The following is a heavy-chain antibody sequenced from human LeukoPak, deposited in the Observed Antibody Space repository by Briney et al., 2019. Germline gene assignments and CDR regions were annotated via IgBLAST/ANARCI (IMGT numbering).Heavy chain of an antibody. Sequence: GGSLRLSCAASGFTFSGSAIHWVRQSSGKGLEWVGQIDKKDKGYATGTAYAASVTGRFTISRDDSINTAYLQMKSLRTEDTALYYCTRDSGTYNWFDPWGQGTLVTVSS. V-gene: IGHV3-73*01. CDR3: TRDSGTYNWFDP. J-gene: IGHJ5*02. D-gene: IGHD1-26*01. CDR2: IDKKDKGYATGT. CDR1: GFTFSGSA.